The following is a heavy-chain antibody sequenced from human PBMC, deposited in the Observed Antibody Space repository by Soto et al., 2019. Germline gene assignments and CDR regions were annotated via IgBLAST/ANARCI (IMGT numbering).Heavy chain of an antibody. V-gene: IGHV5-51*01. CDR1: GYTFTNYW. CDR2: IYPGDSDT. J-gene: IGHJ6*02. CDR3: APSIFYYGMDV. Sequence: GESLKISCKGAGYTFTNYWIGWVRQMPGKGPEWMGIIYPGDSDTKYNPSFQGQVTISADKSITTTYLQWSSLKASDTAIYYCAPSIFYYGMDVWGPGTTVPVSS.